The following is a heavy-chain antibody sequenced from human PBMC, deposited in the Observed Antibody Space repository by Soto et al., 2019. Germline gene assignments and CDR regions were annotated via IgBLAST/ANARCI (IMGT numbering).Heavy chain of an antibody. CDR3: ARSTNWNLNWFDP. Sequence: GGSLRLSCAASGFTFSSYSMNWVRQAPGKGLEWVSYISSSSTIYYADSVKGRFTISRDNAKNSLYLQMNSLRAEDTAVYYCARSTNWNLNWFDPWGQGTLVTVSS. CDR2: ISSSSTI. J-gene: IGHJ5*02. V-gene: IGHV3-48*01. D-gene: IGHD1-1*01. CDR1: GFTFSSYS.